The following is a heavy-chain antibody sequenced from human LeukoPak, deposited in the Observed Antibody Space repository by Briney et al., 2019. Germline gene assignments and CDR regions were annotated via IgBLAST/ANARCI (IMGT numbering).Heavy chain of an antibody. Sequence: GGSLRLSCAASGFTFDDYAMHWVRQAPGKGLEWVSLISGDGGSTYYGDSVKGRFTISRDNSKNSLYLQMNSLRTGYTALYYCAKEPVTSLDAEYFQHWGQGTLVTVSS. CDR2: ISGDGGST. D-gene: IGHD4-17*01. CDR3: AKEPVTSLDAEYFQH. CDR1: GFTFDDYA. V-gene: IGHV3-43*02. J-gene: IGHJ1*01.